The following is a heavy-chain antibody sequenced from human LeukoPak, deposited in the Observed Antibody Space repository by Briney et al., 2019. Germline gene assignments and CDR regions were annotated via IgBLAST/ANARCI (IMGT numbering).Heavy chain of an antibody. CDR3: ATRSGDFWSGYEN. CDR2: FDPEQGKP. V-gene: IGHV1-24*01. Sequence: ASVKVSCKVSGSSLTELNMQWVRQAPGKGLECMGGFDPEQGKPIYAQKFQGRVTMTEETATDTAYMELTSLRSEDTALYYCATRSGDFWSGYENWGQGTLVTVSS. CDR1: GSSLTELN. D-gene: IGHD3-3*01. J-gene: IGHJ4*02.